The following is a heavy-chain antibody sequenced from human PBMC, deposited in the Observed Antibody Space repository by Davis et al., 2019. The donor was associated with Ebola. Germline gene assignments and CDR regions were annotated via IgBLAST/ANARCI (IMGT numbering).Heavy chain of an antibody. Sequence: GESLKISCAASGFTFSGYYMAWVRQAPGKGLEWVSVIYSGGSTYYADSVKGRFTISRDNSKKTLYLQMNSLRAEDTAVYYCAKAANLYETSGYYGDWGQGTLVTVSS. D-gene: IGHD3-22*01. CDR2: IYSGGST. CDR1: GFTFSGYY. J-gene: IGHJ4*02. V-gene: IGHV3-23*03. CDR3: AKAANLYETSGYYGD.